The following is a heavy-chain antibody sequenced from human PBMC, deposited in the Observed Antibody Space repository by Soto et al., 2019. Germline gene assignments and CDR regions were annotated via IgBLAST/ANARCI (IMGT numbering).Heavy chain of an antibody. V-gene: IGHV4-59*01. Sequence: SETLSLTCTVSGGSISSYYWSWIRQPPGKGLEWIGYIYYSGSTNYNPSLKSRVTISVDTSKNQLSLKLSSVTAADTAVYYCARVPFWSGYYTGIWFDPWGQGTLVTVSS. CDR3: ARVPFWSGYYTGIWFDP. CDR1: GGSISSYY. CDR2: IYYSGST. J-gene: IGHJ5*02. D-gene: IGHD3-3*01.